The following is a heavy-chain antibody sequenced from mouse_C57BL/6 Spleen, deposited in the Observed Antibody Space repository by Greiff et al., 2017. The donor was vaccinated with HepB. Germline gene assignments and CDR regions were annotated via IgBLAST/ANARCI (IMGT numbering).Heavy chain of an antibody. Sequence: QVQLQQSGPELVKPGASVKISCKASGYAFSSSWMNWVKQRPGKGLEWIGRIYPGDGDTNYNGKFKGKATLTADKSSSTAYMQLSSLTSEDSAVYFCAYYYGSSSWYFDVWGTGTTVTVSS. CDR3: AYYYGSSSWYFDV. J-gene: IGHJ1*03. V-gene: IGHV1-82*01. D-gene: IGHD1-1*01. CDR2: IYPGDGDT. CDR1: GYAFSSSW.